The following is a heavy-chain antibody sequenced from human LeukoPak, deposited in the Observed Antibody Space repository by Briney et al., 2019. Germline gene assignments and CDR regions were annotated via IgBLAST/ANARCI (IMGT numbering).Heavy chain of an antibody. CDR2: ISAYNGNT. Sequence: ASVKVSCKASGYTFTSYGISWVRQAPGQGLEWMGWISAYNGNTNYAQKFQGRVTMTRDTSTSTVYMELSSLRSEDTAVYYCAYSSSWFVPQFDPWGQGTLVTVSS. V-gene: IGHV1-18*01. CDR1: GYTFTSYG. D-gene: IGHD6-13*01. J-gene: IGHJ5*02. CDR3: AYSSSWFVPQFDP.